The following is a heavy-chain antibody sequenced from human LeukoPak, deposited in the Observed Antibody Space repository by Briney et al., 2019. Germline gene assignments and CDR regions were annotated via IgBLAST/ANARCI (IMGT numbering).Heavy chain of an antibody. Sequence: PSETLSLTCAVYGGSFSGYYWSWIRQPPGKGLEWIGEINHSGGTNYNPSLKSRVTISVDTSKNQFSLKLSSVTAADTAVYYCTRGDSTNKNDYWGQGTLVTVSS. CDR2: INHSGGT. J-gene: IGHJ4*02. CDR1: GGSFSGYY. CDR3: TRGDSTNKNDY. V-gene: IGHV4-34*01. D-gene: IGHD1/OR15-1a*01.